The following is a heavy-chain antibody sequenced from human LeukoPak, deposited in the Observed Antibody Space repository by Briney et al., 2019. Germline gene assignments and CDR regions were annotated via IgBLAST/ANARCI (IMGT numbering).Heavy chain of an antibody. CDR2: ISVYNGNT. V-gene: IGHV1-18*01. CDR3: ARDRTVRTFDI. J-gene: IGHJ3*02. D-gene: IGHD4-11*01. Sequence: ASVKVSCKASGYSFTTYGITWVRQAPGQGLEWMGWISVYNGNTNYAPKLQDRVTLTTDPSTSTAYMELRSLRSDDTAVYYCARDRTVRTFDIWGQGTMVTVSS. CDR1: GYSFTTYG.